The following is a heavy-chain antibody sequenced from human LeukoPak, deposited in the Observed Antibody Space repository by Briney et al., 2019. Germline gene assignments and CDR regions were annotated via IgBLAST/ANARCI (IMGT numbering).Heavy chain of an antibody. Sequence: KPSETLSLTCPVSGGSISSYYWSWIRQPPGKGLEWIGYIYYSGSTNYNPSLKSRVTISVDTSKNKFSLKLSSVTAADTAVYYCARDLHSSSWYIAFDIWGQGTMVTVSS. CDR3: ARDLHSSSWYIAFDI. V-gene: IGHV4-59*01. D-gene: IGHD6-13*01. J-gene: IGHJ3*02. CDR2: IYYSGST. CDR1: GGSISSYY.